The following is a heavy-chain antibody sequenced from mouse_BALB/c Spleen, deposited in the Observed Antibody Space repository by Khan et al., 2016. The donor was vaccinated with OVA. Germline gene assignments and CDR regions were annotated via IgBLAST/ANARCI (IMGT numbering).Heavy chain of an antibody. CDR1: GYSITSGYY. D-gene: IGHD2-1*01. CDR2: ISYDGSS. J-gene: IGHJ4*01. CDR3: ARRNGNYDYAMDY. Sequence: EVKLEESGPGLVKPSQSLSLTCSVTGYSITSGYYWNWIRQFPGNKLEWMGYISYDGSSNYNPSLKNRISITRDTSKNQFFLKLISVTTEDTATSYYARRNGNYDYAMDYWGQGTSVNVSS. V-gene: IGHV3-6*02.